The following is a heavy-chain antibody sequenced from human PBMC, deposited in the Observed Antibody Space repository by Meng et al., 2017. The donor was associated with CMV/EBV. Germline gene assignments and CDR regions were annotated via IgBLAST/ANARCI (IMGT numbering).Heavy chain of an antibody. CDR2: IYTSGST. D-gene: IGHD3-22*01. J-gene: IGHJ4*02. Sequence: QGALQASGPRLVQPSETLSLTCTVSGGSISSYYWSWIRQPAGKGLEWIGRIYTSGSTNYNPSLKSRVTMSVDTSKNQFSLKLSSVTAADTAVYYCARGGLYYYDSSGHFDYWGQGTLVTVSS. V-gene: IGHV4-4*07. CDR3: ARGGLYYYDSSGHFDY. CDR1: GGSISSYY.